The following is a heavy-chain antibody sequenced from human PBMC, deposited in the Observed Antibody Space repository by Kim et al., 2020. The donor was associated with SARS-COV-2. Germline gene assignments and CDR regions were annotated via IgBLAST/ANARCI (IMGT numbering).Heavy chain of an antibody. CDR3: AKRVPAATGPYYYYYGMDV. CDR2: ISGSGGST. CDR1: GFTFSSYA. Sequence: GGSLRLSCAASGFTFSSYAMSWVRQAPGKGLEWVSAISGSGGSTYYADSVKGRFTISRDNSKNTLYLQMNSLRAEDTAVYYCAKRVPAATGPYYYYYGMDVWGQGTTVTVSS. V-gene: IGHV3-23*01. J-gene: IGHJ6*02. D-gene: IGHD2-2*01.